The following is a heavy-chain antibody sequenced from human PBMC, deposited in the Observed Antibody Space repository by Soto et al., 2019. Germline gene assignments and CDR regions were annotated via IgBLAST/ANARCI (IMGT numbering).Heavy chain of an antibody. J-gene: IGHJ2*01. V-gene: IGHV3-30*18. D-gene: IGHD2-15*01. Sequence: VQLVESGGGVVQPGRSLRLSCAASGFTFSSYGMHWVRQAPGKGLEWVAVISYDGSNKYYADSVKGRFTISRDNSKNTLYLQMNSLRAEDTAVYYCAKGAFNCSGGSCYKKTIYWYFDLWGRGTLVTVSS. CDR1: GFTFSSYG. CDR2: ISYDGSNK. CDR3: AKGAFNCSGGSCYKKTIYWYFDL.